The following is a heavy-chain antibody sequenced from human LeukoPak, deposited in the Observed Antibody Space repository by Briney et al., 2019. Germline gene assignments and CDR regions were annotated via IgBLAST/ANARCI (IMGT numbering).Heavy chain of an antibody. J-gene: IGHJ3*02. Sequence: GESLRLSCGASGFTCRSDAMSGVRQAPGKGLEWVSAISGCGGSTHYADSVKGRFTISTDNSKNTLYLQMNSLRAEDTAVYYCAKDLCSGGSCYYDAFDIWGQGTMVTVSS. CDR3: AKDLCSGGSCYYDAFDI. V-gene: IGHV3-23*01. CDR2: ISGCGGST. CDR1: GFTCRSDA. D-gene: IGHD2-15*01.